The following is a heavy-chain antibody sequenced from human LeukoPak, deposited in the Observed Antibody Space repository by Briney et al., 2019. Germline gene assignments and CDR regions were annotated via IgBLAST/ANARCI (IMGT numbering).Heavy chain of an antibody. D-gene: IGHD6-13*01. Sequence: SETLSLTCAVYGGSFSGYYWSWIRQPPGKGLEWIGEINHSGSTNYNPSLKSRVTISVDSSKNQFSLKLSSVTAADTAVYYCARGREAAAGRDWFFDYWGQGTLVTVSS. CDR3: ARGREAAAGRDWFFDY. CDR1: GGSFSGYY. J-gene: IGHJ4*02. V-gene: IGHV4-34*01. CDR2: INHSGST.